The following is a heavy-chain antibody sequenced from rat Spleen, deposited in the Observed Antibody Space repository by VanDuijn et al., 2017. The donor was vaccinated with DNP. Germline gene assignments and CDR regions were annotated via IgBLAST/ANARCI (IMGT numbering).Heavy chain of an antibody. CDR1: GFSLTGYN. Sequence: QAQLRESAPGLVQPSQTLSLNCTVAGFSLTGYNVHWVRQPPGKGLEWMGIIWNTGGTRYNSALKSRLTIIKDTSKSQVFLKMNSLQTEDTATYYCSSTLVNYGTYGYYAMDAWGQGTSVTVSS. D-gene: IGHD1-3*01. CDR3: SSTLVNYGTYGYYAMDA. CDR2: IWNTGGT. V-gene: IGHV2-41*01. J-gene: IGHJ4*01.